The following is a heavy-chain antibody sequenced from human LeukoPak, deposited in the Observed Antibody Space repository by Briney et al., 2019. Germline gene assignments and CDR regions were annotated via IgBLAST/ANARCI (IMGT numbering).Heavy chain of an antibody. CDR2: ISSSAI. CDR1: GFTFSSYS. V-gene: IGHV3-48*03. Sequence: PGGSLRLSCTASGFTFSSYSMNWVRQTPGKGLEWVSYISSSAIYYEDSVKGRFTISRDNAKNSLYLQVNSLRAEDTAVYYCARGPSSTNLLWFDYWGQGTLVTVSS. J-gene: IGHJ4*02. D-gene: IGHD2-2*01. CDR3: ARGPSSTNLLWFDY.